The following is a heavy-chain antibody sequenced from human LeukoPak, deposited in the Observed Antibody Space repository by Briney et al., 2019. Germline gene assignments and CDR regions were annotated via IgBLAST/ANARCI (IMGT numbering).Heavy chain of an antibody. V-gene: IGHV4-38-2*02. Sequence: SETLSLTCTVSGYSISSGYYWGWIRQPPGRGLEWIGSIYHSGSTYYNPSLKSRVTISVDTSKNQFSLKLSSVTAADTAVYYCARDHSYYYDSSGYFNWGQGTLVTVSS. CDR1: GYSISSGYY. D-gene: IGHD3-22*01. J-gene: IGHJ4*02. CDR3: ARDHSYYYDSSGYFN. CDR2: IYHSGST.